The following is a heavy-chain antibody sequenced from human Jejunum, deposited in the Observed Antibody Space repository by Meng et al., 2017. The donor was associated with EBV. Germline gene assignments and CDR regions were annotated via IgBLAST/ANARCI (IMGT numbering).Heavy chain of an antibody. CDR3: TRAGYYRFDY. J-gene: IGHJ4*02. Sequence: EVQLVESGGGLVQPGGSLRLSLAASGFTLSDHWIHWVRQAPGEGLMWVSRINPDGRTINYGDSVKGRFTISRDNAKNTVYLQMNSLRAEDTAVYYCTRAGYYRFDYWGQGALVTVSS. V-gene: IGHV3-74*01. D-gene: IGHD1-26*01. CDR1: GFTLSDHW. CDR2: INPDGRTI.